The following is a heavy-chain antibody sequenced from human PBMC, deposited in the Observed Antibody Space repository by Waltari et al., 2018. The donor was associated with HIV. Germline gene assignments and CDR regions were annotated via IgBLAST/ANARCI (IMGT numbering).Heavy chain of an antibody. J-gene: IGHJ4*02. CDR1: GGCFSGYF. CDR3: ARSNLGEGLSTPCDS. Sequence: QVQLEPWGAEVLKPSQTPSVTCAVYGGCFSGYFWSWIRQRPGKGVEWIGKINHTGGHTDNPARQIRLSRSVDPSKVQFSLKWRSVTAADTAVYYCARSNLGEGLSTPCDSWGQGT. CDR2: INHTGGH. D-gene: IGHD7-27*01. V-gene: IGHV4-34*01.